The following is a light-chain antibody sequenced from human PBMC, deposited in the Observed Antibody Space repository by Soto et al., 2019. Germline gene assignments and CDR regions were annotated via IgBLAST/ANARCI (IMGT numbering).Light chain of an antibody. J-gene: IGLJ1*01. V-gene: IGLV2-14*01. Sequence: QSVLTQPASVSGSPGQSITISCTGTSSDVGGYNYVSWYQQHPGKAPKVMIYEVTNRPSGVSNRFSGSKSGSTASLTISGLQAEDEADYYCSSYTTSSTYVFGTGTKVTVL. CDR3: SSYTTSSTYV. CDR1: SSDVGGYNY. CDR2: EVT.